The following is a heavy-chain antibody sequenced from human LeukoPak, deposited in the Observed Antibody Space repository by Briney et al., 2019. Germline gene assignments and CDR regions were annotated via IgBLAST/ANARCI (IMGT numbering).Heavy chain of an antibody. CDR3: ARLSSAYDSY. Sequence: PGGSLRLSCAASGFTFSTHHMNWVRQAPGKGLEWISYLSSTSNTIQYADSVKGRFTISRDNAKNSLFLQMNSLRDEDTAVYYCARLSSAYDSYWDQGTLVTVSS. D-gene: IGHD5-12*01. CDR1: GFTFSTHH. J-gene: IGHJ4*02. V-gene: IGHV3-48*02. CDR2: LSSTSNTI.